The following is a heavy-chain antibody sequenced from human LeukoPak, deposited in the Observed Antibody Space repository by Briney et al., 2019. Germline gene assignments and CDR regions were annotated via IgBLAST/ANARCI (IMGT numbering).Heavy chain of an antibody. Sequence: SVKVSCKASGGTFSSYAIIWVRQAPGQGLEWMGGIIPIFGTANYAQKFQGRVTITTDESTSTAYMELSSLRSEDTAVYYCASKYCSSTSCYLNWFDPWGQGTLVTVSS. J-gene: IGHJ5*02. CDR3: ASKYCSSTSCYLNWFDP. CDR1: GGTFSSYA. CDR2: IIPIFGTA. V-gene: IGHV1-69*05. D-gene: IGHD2-2*01.